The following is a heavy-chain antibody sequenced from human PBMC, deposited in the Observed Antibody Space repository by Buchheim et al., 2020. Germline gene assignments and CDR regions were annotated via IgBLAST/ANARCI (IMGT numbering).Heavy chain of an antibody. CDR3: AKTGGALEWLLPFDS. D-gene: IGHD3-3*01. J-gene: IGHJ4*02. CDR2: FSGSGSSR. Sequence: EVQLLESGGGLVQPGGSLRLSCAASGFTFNNYALSWVRQAPGKGLEWVSGFSGSGSSRYYADSVKGRFTISRDNSKNTLYLQMNSLRAEDTAVYYCAKTGGALEWLLPFDSWGQGTL. V-gene: IGHV3-23*01. CDR1: GFTFNNYA.